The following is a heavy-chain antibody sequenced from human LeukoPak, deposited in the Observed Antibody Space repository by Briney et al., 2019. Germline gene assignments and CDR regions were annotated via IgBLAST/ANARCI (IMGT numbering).Heavy chain of an antibody. CDR2: IRGSGGST. Sequence: GGSLRLSCAASGFTFSSYAMSWVRQAPGKGLEWVSAIRGSGGSTYYADSVKGRFTISRDNSKNTLYLQMNSLRAEDTAVYYCAKFERWLQWNPFDYWGQGTLVTVSS. V-gene: IGHV3-23*01. CDR3: AKFERWLQWNPFDY. J-gene: IGHJ4*02. CDR1: GFTFSSYA. D-gene: IGHD5-24*01.